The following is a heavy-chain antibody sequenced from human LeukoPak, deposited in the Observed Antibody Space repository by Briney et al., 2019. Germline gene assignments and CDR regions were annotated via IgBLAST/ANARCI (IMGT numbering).Heavy chain of an antibody. Sequence: PGGSLRLSCAASGFTFSSYWMSWVRQAPGKGLEWVANIKQDGSEKYYVDSVKGRFTISRDNSKNTLYLQMNSLRAEDTAVYYCARDKNYDILTGYSPPWGQGTLVTVSS. J-gene: IGHJ5*02. CDR1: GFTFSSYW. D-gene: IGHD3-9*01. CDR3: ARDKNYDILTGYSPP. CDR2: IKQDGSEK. V-gene: IGHV3-7*01.